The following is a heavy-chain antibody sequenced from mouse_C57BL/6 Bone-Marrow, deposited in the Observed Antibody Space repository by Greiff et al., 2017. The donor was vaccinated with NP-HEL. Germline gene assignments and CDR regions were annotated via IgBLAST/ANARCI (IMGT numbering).Heavy chain of an antibody. D-gene: IGHD2-5*01. CDR2: ISNGGGST. V-gene: IGHV5-12*01. J-gene: IGHJ3*01. CDR3: ARKGDSNSWFAY. Sequence: EVKVEESGGGLVQPGGSLKLSCAASGFTFSDYYMYWVRQTPEKRLEWVAYISNGGGSTYYPDTVKGRFTISRDNAKNTLYLQMSRLKSEDTAMYYCARKGDSNSWFAYWGQGTLVTVSA. CDR1: GFTFSDYY.